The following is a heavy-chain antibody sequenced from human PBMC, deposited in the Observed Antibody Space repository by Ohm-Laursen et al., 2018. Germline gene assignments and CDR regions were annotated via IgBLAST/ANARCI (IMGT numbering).Heavy chain of an antibody. V-gene: IGHV3-23*01. CDR2: ISGSGGST. Sequence: GSLRLSCTASGFTFSSYALTWVRQAPGKGLEWVSSISGSGGSTYYADFVKGRFTISRDNSKNTLYLQMNSLRAEDTAVYYCAKRTDSSGYYPNDAFDIWGQGTMVTVSS. CDR1: GFTFSSYA. J-gene: IGHJ3*02. D-gene: IGHD3-22*01. CDR3: AKRTDSSGYYPNDAFDI.